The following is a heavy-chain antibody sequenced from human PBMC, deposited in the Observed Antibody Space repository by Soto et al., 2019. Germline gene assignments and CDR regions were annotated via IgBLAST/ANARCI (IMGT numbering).Heavy chain of an antibody. J-gene: IGHJ5*02. D-gene: IGHD3-10*01. Sequence: GLEWMGWISAYNGNTNYASKLQGRVTMTTDTYTSTAYMELRSLRSDDTAVYYCARGDGSGSYYENNWFDPWGQGTLVTVSS. CDR2: ISAYNGNT. CDR3: ARGDGSGSYYENNWFDP. V-gene: IGHV1-18*01.